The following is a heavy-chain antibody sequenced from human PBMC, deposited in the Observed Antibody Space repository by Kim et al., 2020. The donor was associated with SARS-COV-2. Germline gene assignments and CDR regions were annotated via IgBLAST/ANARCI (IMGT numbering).Heavy chain of an antibody. Sequence: GGSLRLSCAASGFTFSSYAMHWVRQAPGKGLEWVAVISYDGSNKYYADSVKGRFTISRDNSKNTLYRQMNSLRAEDTAVYYCARGGDLWGGVVIYYYGMDVWGQGITVTVSS. CDR3: ARGGDLWGGVVIYYYGMDV. CDR2: ISYDGSNK. D-gene: IGHD3-3*01. V-gene: IGHV3-30-3*01. J-gene: IGHJ6*02. CDR1: GFTFSSYA.